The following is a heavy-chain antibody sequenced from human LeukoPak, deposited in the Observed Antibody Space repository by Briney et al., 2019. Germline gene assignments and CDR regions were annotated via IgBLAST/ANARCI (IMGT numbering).Heavy chain of an antibody. CDR2: ISGTGDST. J-gene: IGHJ4*02. V-gene: IGHV3-23*01. CDR1: GFSFSNYG. Sequence: GGSLRLSCAASGFSFSNYGMAWVRQAPGKGLEWVSAISGTGDSTYYADSVKGRFTISRDNSKNTLYLQMNSLRAEDTAVYYCASMRGYFEYWSQGALVTVSS. CDR3: ASMRGYFEY.